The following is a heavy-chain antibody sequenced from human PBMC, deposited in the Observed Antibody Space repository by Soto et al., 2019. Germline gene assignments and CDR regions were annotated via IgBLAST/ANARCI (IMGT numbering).Heavy chain of an antibody. J-gene: IGHJ6*03. V-gene: IGHV3-48*01. CDR2: ISSSSSTI. CDR3: AKAYSSLDYYYYYMDV. D-gene: IGHD6-6*01. Sequence: PGGSLRLSCAASGFTFSNVWMSWARQAPGKGLEWISYISSSSSTIKYADSLKGRFTISRDNAKNSLYLQMNSLRAEDTAVYYCAKAYSSLDYYYYYMDVWGKGTTVTVSS. CDR1: GFTFSNVW.